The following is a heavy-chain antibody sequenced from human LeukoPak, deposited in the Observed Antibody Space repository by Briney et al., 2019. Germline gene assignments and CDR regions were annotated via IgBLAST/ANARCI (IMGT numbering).Heavy chain of an antibody. CDR3: ARDLELDNWFDP. D-gene: IGHD6-13*01. CDR1: GFTFSSYW. CDR2: IKQDGREK. Sequence: PGGSLRPFCAASGFTFSSYWMSWVRQAAGKGREWVANIKQDGREKYSVDSVKSRFTISRDNAKNSLYLQMNSLRAEDTAVYYCARDLELDNWFDPWGQGTLVTVSS. V-gene: IGHV3-7*01. J-gene: IGHJ5*02.